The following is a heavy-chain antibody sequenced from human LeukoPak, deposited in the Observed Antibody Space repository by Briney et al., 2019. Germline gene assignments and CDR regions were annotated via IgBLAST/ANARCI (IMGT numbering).Heavy chain of an antibody. CDR2: INPNSGGT. CDR3: ARASILEWLSEVVDWFDP. V-gene: IGHV1-2*02. Sequence: ASVKVSXKASGYTFTGYYMHWVRQAPGQGLEWMGWINPNSGGTNYAQKFQGRVTMTRDTSISTAYMELSRLRSDDTAVYYCARASILEWLSEVVDWFDPWGQGTLVTVSS. CDR1: GYTFTGYY. D-gene: IGHD3-3*01. J-gene: IGHJ5*02.